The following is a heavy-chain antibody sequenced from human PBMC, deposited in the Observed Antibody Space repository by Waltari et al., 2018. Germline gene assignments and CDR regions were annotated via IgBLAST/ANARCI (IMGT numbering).Heavy chain of an antibody. D-gene: IGHD3-10*01. J-gene: IGHJ4*02. CDR1: GYTVSAYP. CDR3: ASGRERSYGSANYYQLDY. Sequence: QVQLVQSGAEMKKPGASVTLSCMASGYTVSAYPLPWVRQAPGQRLEWMGWITGNDNTKYSQTFQGRVTITRDRSASTTYMDLSSLRSEDTAVYYCASGRERSYGSANYYQLDYWGQGTLVTVSS. V-gene: IGHV1-3*01. CDR2: ITGNDNT.